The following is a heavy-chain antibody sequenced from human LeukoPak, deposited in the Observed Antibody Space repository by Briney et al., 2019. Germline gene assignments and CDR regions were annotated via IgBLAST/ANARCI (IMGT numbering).Heavy chain of an antibody. V-gene: IGHV1-2*02. CDR3: ARRLVDSDDGYDV. CDR2: INPNSGGT. CDR1: GYTFTGYY. D-gene: IGHD1-26*01. Sequence: ASVKVSCKASGYTFTGYYMHWVRQAPGQGLEWMGWINPNSGGTTYAQIFQDRVTVTRDTSINTAYMELSRLRSDDTAVYYCARRLVDSDDGYDVWGQGTMVTVCS. J-gene: IGHJ3*01.